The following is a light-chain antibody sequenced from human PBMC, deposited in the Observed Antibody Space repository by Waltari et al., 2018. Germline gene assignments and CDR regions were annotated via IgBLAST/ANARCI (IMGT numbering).Light chain of an antibody. J-gene: IGLJ2*01. Sequence: QSALTQPPSASGSPGQSVTIPCPGTRSDVGGYNSVSWYQQHPGKAPKLMIYEVTKRPSGVPDRFSGSKSGNTASLTVSGLQAEDEAGYYCSSYAGSNKYVLFGGGTKLTVL. V-gene: IGLV2-8*01. CDR1: RSDVGGYNS. CDR3: SSYAGSNKYVL. CDR2: EVT.